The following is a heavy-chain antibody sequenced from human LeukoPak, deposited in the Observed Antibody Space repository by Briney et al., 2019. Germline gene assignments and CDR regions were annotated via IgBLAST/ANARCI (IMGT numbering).Heavy chain of an antibody. J-gene: IGHJ5*02. CDR2: IYDSGST. Sequence: SGTLSLTCAVSGGSLSSSNWRRWGRAPRGKGQEWSGEIYDSGSTKYNPSLHSRLTISVDTSNNQFSLKLSSLTAADTAVYYSARITRSGYCTSSSCRGAWFAPWGQGTLVTVSS. V-gene: IGHV4-4*02. D-gene: IGHD2-2*01. CDR1: GGSLSSSNW. CDR3: ARITRSGYCTSSSCRGAWFAP.